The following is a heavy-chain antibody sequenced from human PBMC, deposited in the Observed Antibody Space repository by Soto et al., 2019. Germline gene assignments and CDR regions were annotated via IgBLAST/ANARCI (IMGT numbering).Heavy chain of an antibody. J-gene: IGHJ4*02. CDR3: VCYCSGGSCYSGTGY. V-gene: IGHV3-11*01. Sequence: GGSLRLSCAASGFTFSDYYMSWIRQAPGKGLEWVSYISSSGSTIYYADSVKGRFTISRDNAKNSLYLQMNSLRAEDTAVYYCVCYCSGGSCYSGTGYWGQGTLVTVSS. CDR1: GFTFSDYY. CDR2: ISSSGSTI. D-gene: IGHD2-15*01.